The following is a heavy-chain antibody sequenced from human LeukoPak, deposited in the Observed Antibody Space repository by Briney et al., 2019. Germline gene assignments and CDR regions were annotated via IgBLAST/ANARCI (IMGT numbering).Heavy chain of an antibody. V-gene: IGHV1-2*02. J-gene: IGHJ6*03. CDR2: INPNSGGT. Sequence: ASVKVSCKASGYTFTGYYMHWVRQAPGQGLEWMGWINPNSGGTNYAQKFQGRVTMTRDTSTSTVYMELSSLRSEDTAVYYCARATLYGSGSRRGYYYMEVWGKGTTVTISS. CDR1: GYTFTGYY. D-gene: IGHD3-10*01. CDR3: ARATLYGSGSRRGYYYMEV.